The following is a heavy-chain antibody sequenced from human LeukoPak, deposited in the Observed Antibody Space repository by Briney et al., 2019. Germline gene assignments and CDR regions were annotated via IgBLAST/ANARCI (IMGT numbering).Heavy chain of an antibody. D-gene: IGHD6-6*01. J-gene: IGHJ6*03. CDR2: INHSGST. V-gene: IGHV4-34*01. Sequence: PSETLSLTCAVYGGSFGGYYWSWIRQPPGKGLEWIGEINHSGSTNYNPSLKSRVTISVDTSKNQFSLKLSSVTAADTAVYYCARVYSSSSKTHYYYYMDVWGKGPRSPSP. CDR3: ARVYSSSSKTHYYYYMDV. CDR1: GGSFGGYY.